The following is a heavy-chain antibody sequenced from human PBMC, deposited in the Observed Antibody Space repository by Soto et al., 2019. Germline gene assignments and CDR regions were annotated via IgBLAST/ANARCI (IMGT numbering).Heavy chain of an antibody. CDR3: ARALKGGCSSTICYRRGPRGRYYYYGMDV. V-gene: IGHV4-34*01. CDR1: GGSFSGYY. CDR2: INHGGST. Sequence: SETLSLTCAVYGGSFSGYYWSWIRQPPGKGLEWIGEINHGGSTNYNPSLKSRVTISVDTPKNQFSLKLSSVTAADTAVYYCARALKGGCSSTICYRRGPRGRYYYYGMDVWGQGTTVTVSS. D-gene: IGHD2-2*02. J-gene: IGHJ6*02.